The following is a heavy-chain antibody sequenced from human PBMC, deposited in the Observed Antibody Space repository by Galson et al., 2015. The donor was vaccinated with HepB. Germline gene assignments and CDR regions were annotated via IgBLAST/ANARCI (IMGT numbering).Heavy chain of an antibody. CDR3: ARDGRNYDFWSGGRYYMDV. CDR2: IYSGGST. CDR1: GFTVSSNY. Sequence: SLRLSCAASGFTVSSNYMRWVRQAPGKGLEWVSVIYSGGSTYYADSVKGRFTITRDNSKNTLYLQMNSLRAEDTAVYYCARDGRNYDFWSGGRYYMDVWGKGTTVTVSS. J-gene: IGHJ6*03. V-gene: IGHV3-66*01. D-gene: IGHD3-3*01.